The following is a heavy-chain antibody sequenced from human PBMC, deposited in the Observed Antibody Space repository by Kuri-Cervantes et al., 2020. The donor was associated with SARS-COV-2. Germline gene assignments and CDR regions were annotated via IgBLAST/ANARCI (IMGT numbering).Heavy chain of an antibody. V-gene: IGHV3-30-3*01. D-gene: IGHD3-10*01. CDR2: ISHDGINK. J-gene: IGHJ4*02. CDR3: ARDRGGVQDI. CDR1: GFTFSGCA. Sequence: GESLKISCTASGFTFSGCATHWVRLAPGKGLEWMAVISHDGINKYYAESVKGRFNISRDNFKNTVYLRMTSLGPDDTAVYYCARDRGGVQDIWGQGSLVTVSS.